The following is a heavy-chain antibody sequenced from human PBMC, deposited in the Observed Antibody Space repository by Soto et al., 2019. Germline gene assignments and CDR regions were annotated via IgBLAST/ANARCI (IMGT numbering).Heavy chain of an antibody. J-gene: IGHJ4*02. Sequence: QLQLQESGPGLVKASETLSLTCTVSGGSISSNAYYWGWIRQPPGKGLEWIGSVYYSGSANYNPSLQSRLTMSVDTSKNQSSLKLISVTAADTAVYYCARRPKRGSYSWCFDYWGQGTLVTVSS. CDR3: ARRPKRGSYSWCFDY. CDR1: GGSISSNAYY. D-gene: IGHD1-26*01. CDR2: VYYSGSA. V-gene: IGHV4-39*01.